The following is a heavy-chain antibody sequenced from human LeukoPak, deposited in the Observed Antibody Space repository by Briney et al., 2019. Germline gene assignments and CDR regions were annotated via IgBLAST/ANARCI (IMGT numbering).Heavy chain of an antibody. CDR2: IHSGGTT. CDR1: GFTVSSHY. D-gene: IGHD6-13*01. J-gene: IGHJ4*02. V-gene: IGHV3-53*01. CDR3: ARGAYSRHFDY. Sequence: GGSLRLSCAASGFTVSSHYMSWVRQAPGQGLECVSVIHSGGTTYYADSLKGRFTISRDNSKNTLYLQMNSLRAEDTAVYYCARGAYSRHFDYWGQGTLLTVSS.